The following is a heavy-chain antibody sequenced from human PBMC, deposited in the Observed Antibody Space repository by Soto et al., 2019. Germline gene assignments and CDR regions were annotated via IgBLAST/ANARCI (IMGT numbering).Heavy chain of an antibody. CDR2: IYQSGVT. Sequence: SETLSLTCNMSGDSYSISTYSWSWIRQPPGKALQWIGFIYQSGVTSYNPSLASRVSISLDRSNNQCSPKLKSVTAADTAVYFCAGMPYTSGLRFDPWGPGTLVTVS. D-gene: IGHD6-19*01. CDR3: AGMPYTSGLRFDP. V-gene: IGHV4-30-2*01. CDR1: GDSYSISTYS. J-gene: IGHJ5*02.